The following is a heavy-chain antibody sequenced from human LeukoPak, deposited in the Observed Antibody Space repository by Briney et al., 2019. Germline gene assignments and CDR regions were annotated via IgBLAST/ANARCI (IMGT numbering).Heavy chain of an antibody. D-gene: IGHD1-1*01. CDR1: GFTVTTHY. V-gene: IGHV3-64*01. J-gene: IGHJ4*02. Sequence: PGGSLRPSCAASGFTVTTHYMSWVRQAPGKGLEYISAINSNGGSTYYANSVKGRFTISRDNSRNTLYLQMGSLRPDDMAVYYCARRMGVVTTGLGYWGQGTLVTVSS. CDR2: INSNGGST. CDR3: ARRMGVVTTGLGY.